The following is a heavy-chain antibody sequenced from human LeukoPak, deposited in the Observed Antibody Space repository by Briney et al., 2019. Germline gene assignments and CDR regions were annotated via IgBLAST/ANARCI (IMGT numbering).Heavy chain of an antibody. CDR2: ISGSGSST. J-gene: IGHJ3*02. D-gene: IGHD3-22*01. Sequence: GGSLGLSCAASGFTFRVYAMTWVRQAPGKGLEWVSGISGSGSSTYSADSVKGRFTISRDNSNNTLYLQMNSLRAEDTALYYCAKAKITLIVVANPNSGALDIWGQGTMVTVSS. CDR1: GFTFRVYA. CDR3: AKAKITLIVVANPNSGALDI. V-gene: IGHV3-23*01.